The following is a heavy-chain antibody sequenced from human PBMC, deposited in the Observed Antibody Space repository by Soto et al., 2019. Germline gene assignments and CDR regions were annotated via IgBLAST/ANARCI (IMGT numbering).Heavy chain of an antibody. J-gene: IGHJ2*01. Sequence: QVQLVQSGAEVKKPGASVKVSCKASGYTFTXXXXXXXXXXXXXXLEWMGWINAGNGNTKYSQKFQGRVTITRDTXXXXXXXXXXXXXXXXXXXXXXXXXXXXXWYFDLWGRGTLVTVSS. CDR2: INAGNGNT. CDR1: GYTFTXXX. V-gene: IGHV1-3*01. CDR3: XXXXXXXWYFDL.